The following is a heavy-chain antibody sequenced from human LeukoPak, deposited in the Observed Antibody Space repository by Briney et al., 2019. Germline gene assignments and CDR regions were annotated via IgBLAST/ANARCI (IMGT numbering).Heavy chain of an antibody. CDR2: INPNSGGT. J-gene: IGHJ5*02. CDR1: GYTFTGYY. V-gene: IGHV1-2*04. CDR3: ARGGTRGRYSSGGYVDSP. D-gene: IGHD6-19*01. Sequence: ASVEVSCKASGYTFTGYYMHWVRQAPGQGLEWMGWINPNSGGTNYAQKFQGWVTMTRDTSISTAYMELSRLRSDDTAVYYCARGGTRGRYSSGGYVDSPGGQETRFTVPS.